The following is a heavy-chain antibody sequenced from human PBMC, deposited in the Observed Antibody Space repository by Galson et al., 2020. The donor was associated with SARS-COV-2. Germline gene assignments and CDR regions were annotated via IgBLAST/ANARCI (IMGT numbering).Heavy chain of an antibody. CDR3: ARLRYYDIFTGYTVDV. V-gene: IGHV1-2*02. Sequence: ASVKVSCKASGYTFTDYYMHWVRQAPGQGLEWMGWINPITGGTNCAQKFQGRVTMTRDTSISTAYLELSRLRSDDTAVYYCARLRYYDIFTGYTVDVWGQGTMVTVSS. D-gene: IGHD3-9*01. J-gene: IGHJ6*02. CDR2: INPITGGT. CDR1: GYTFTDYY.